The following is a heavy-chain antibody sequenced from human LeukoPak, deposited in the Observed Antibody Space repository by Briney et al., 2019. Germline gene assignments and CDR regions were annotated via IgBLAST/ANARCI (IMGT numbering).Heavy chain of an antibody. V-gene: IGHV4-59*12. Sequence: SETLSLTCTVSGGSISSYYWSWIRQPPGKGLEWIGYIYYSGSTNYNPSLKSRVTISVDTSKNQFSLKLSSVTAADTAVYYCARAPRIVGARPFDYWGQGTLVTVSS. CDR2: IYYSGST. CDR3: ARAPRIVGARPFDY. J-gene: IGHJ4*02. D-gene: IGHD1-26*01. CDR1: GGSISSYY.